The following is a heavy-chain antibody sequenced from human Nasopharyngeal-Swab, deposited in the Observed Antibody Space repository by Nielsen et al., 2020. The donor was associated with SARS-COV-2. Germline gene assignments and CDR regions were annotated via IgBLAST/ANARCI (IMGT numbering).Heavy chain of an antibody. J-gene: IGHJ3*02. CDR1: GGTFSSYA. D-gene: IGHD3-10*01. V-gene: IGHV1-46*01. CDR2: INPSGGST. Sequence: ASVKVSCKASGGTFSSYAISWVRQAPGQGLEWMGIINPSGGSTSYAQKFQGRVTMTRDTSTSTVYMELSSLRSEDTAVYYCARERVLLWFGEPQGNAFDIWGQGTMVTVSS. CDR3: ARERVLLWFGEPQGNAFDI.